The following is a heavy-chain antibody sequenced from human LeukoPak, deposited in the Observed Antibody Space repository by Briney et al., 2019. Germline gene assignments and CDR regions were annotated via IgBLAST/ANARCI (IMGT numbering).Heavy chain of an antibody. D-gene: IGHD2-2*01. CDR1: GYTFTGYY. CDR2: INPNSGGT. V-gene: IGHV1-2*02. Sequence: GASVKVSCKASGYTFTGYYMHWVRQAPGQGLEWMGWINPNSGGTNYAQKFQGRVTMTRDTSISTAYLQWSSLKASDTSIYYCARQYCTSTTCYHREFDLWGQGTLVTVSS. J-gene: IGHJ4*02. CDR3: ARQYCTSTTCYHREFDL.